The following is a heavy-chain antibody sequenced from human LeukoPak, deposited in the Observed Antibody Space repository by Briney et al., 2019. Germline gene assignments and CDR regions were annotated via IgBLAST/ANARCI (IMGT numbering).Heavy chain of an antibody. CDR2: ISAYNGNT. V-gene: IGHV1-18*01. Sequence: ASVKVSCKASGYTFTSYGISWVRQAPGQGLEWMGWISAYNGNTNYAQKLQGRVTMTRDTSISTAYMELSRLRSDDTAVYYCARWVSCSSTSCLHYFDYWGQGTLVTVSS. D-gene: IGHD2-2*01. CDR1: GYTFTSYG. J-gene: IGHJ4*02. CDR3: ARWVSCSSTSCLHYFDY.